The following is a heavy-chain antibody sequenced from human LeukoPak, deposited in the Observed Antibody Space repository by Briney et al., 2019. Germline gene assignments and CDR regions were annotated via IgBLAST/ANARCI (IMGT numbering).Heavy chain of an antibody. CDR3: ARGFSYYYGSGPNWFDP. V-gene: IGHV4-61*01. Sequence: SETLSLTCSVSGGSVRSGCYYWSWIRQPPGKGLEWIWYIYYSGSTNYNPFLKSRVTISVDTSKNQFSLRLSSVTAADTAVYYCARGFSYYYGSGPNWFDPWGQGTLVTVSS. CDR2: IYYSGST. CDR1: GGSVRSGCYY. J-gene: IGHJ5*02. D-gene: IGHD3-10*01.